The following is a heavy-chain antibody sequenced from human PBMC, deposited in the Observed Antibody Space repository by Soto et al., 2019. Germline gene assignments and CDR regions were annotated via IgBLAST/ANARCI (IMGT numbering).Heavy chain of an antibody. V-gene: IGHV3-30-3*01. J-gene: IGHJ4*02. D-gene: IGHD6-13*01. Sequence: ESGGGVVQPGRSLRLSCAASGFTFSSYAMHWVRQAPGKGLEWVAVISYDGSNKYYADSMKGRFTISRDNSKNTLYLQMNSLRAEDTAVYCSSWYDYWGQGTLVTVSS. CDR2: ISYDGSNK. CDR1: GFTFSSYA. CDR3: SWYDY.